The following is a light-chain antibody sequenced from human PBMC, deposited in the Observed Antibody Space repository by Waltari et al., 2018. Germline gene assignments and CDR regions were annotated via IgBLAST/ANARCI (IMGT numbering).Light chain of an antibody. CDR3: QQFSFSTRWT. V-gene: IGKV3-20*01. CDR2: GAS. J-gene: IGKJ1*01. CDR1: QSVSGNS. Sequence: ENLLTQSPGTLSVSPGERATLLCRASQSVSGNSLAWYQQKPGQAPRLLIYGASSRATGIPDRFSGSGSGTDFTLTISRVAPEDFAVYYCQQFSFSTRWTFGQGTKVEIK.